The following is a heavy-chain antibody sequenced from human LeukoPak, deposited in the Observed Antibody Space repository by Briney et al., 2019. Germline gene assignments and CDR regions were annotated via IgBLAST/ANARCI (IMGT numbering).Heavy chain of an antibody. D-gene: IGHD3-22*01. CDR2: INPSGGST. CDR3: ARIGSRDSSGTIDY. V-gene: IGHV1-46*01. J-gene: IGHJ4*02. Sequence: ASVKVSCTASGYTFTGYYMHWVRQAPGQGLEWMGIINPSGGSTSYAQEFQGRVTMTRDTSTSTVYMELSSLRSEDTAVYYCARIGSRDSSGTIDYRGQGTLVTVSS. CDR1: GYTFTGYY.